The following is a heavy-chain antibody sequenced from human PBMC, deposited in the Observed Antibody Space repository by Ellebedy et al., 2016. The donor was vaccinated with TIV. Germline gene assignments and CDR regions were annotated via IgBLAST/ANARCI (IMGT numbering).Heavy chain of an antibody. J-gene: IGHJ6*02. Sequence: AASVKVSCKASGYTFTSYAMNWVRQAPGQGLEWMGWINTNTGNPTYAQGFTGRFVFSLETSVSTAYLQISGLKSEDTAVYYCARGGRYDMLTEDLYYYLYGMDVWGQGTTVTVSS. CDR3: ARGGRYDMLTEDLYYYLYGMDV. CDR2: INTNTGNP. V-gene: IGHV7-4-1*02. CDR1: GYTFTSYA. D-gene: IGHD3-9*01.